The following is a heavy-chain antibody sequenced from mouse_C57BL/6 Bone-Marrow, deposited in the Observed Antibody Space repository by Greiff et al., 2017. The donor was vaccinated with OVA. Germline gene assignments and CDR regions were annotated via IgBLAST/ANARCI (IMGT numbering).Heavy chain of an antibody. V-gene: IGHV1-53*01. CDR3: ARGAYSNSWYFEV. CDR1: GYTFTSYW. D-gene: IGHD2-5*01. Sequence: QVQLQQPGTELVKPGASVKLSCKASGYTFTSYWMHWVKQRPGQGLEWIGNINPSNGGTNYNEKFKSKATLTVDKSSITAYMQLSSLTSEDSAVYYCARGAYSNSWYFEVWGTGTTVTVSS. CDR2: INPSNGGT. J-gene: IGHJ1*03.